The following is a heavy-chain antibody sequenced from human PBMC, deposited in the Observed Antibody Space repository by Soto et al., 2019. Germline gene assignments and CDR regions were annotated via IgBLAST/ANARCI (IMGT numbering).Heavy chain of an antibody. Sequence: QVKLVQSGAEVKNPVSSVTVSCKVSGGTFSSYAISWVRQAPGEGIEWMGGIIAIFGTANYAKKFQGRVTIPAEKSTSTAYMELSSMRSEDTAVYYCSIGDYYDSSGEYYWVQVTLVTVTS. D-gene: IGHD3-22*01. CDR2: IIAIFGTA. CDR3: SIGDYYDSSGEYY. CDR1: GGTFSSYA. J-gene: IGHJ4*02. V-gene: IGHV1-69*06.